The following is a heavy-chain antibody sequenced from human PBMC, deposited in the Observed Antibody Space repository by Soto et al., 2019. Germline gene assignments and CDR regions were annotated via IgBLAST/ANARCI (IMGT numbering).Heavy chain of an antibody. CDR2: IIPIFGTA. CDR1: GGTFSSYA. D-gene: IGHD5-12*01. J-gene: IGHJ6*02. CDR3: ASSVAKYYYYGMDV. Sequence: QVQLVQSGAEVKKPGSSVKVSCKASGGTFSSYAISWVRQAPGQGLEWMGGIIPIFGTANYAQKFQGRVTITAEESTSTAYMELRSLRSEDTAVYYWASSVAKYYYYGMDVWGQGTTVTVSS. V-gene: IGHV1-69*12.